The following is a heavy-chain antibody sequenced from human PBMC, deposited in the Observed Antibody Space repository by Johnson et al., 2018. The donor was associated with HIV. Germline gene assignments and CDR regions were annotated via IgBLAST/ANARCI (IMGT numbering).Heavy chain of an antibody. D-gene: IGHD1-1*01. Sequence: QVQLVESGGGLVQPGRSLRLSCAASGFTFSSYAMHWVRQAPGKGLEWVAVISYDGSNKYDADSVKGRFTISRDNSKNTLYLQMNSLRVEDTAVYYCARDAAKLEEDDAFDIWGQGTMVTVSS. CDR2: ISYDGSNK. CDR3: ARDAAKLEEDDAFDI. V-gene: IGHV3-30*04. CDR1: GFTFSSYA. J-gene: IGHJ3*02.